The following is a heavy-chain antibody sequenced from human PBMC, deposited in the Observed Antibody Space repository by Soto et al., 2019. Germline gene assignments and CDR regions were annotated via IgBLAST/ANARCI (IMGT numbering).Heavy chain of an antibody. CDR3: ARSFLASRGYGMDV. CDR1: GGSISSSNW. J-gene: IGHJ6*02. CDR2: IYHSGST. D-gene: IGHD3-16*01. Sequence: PSETLSLTCAVSGGSISSSNWWSWVRQPPGKGLEWIGEIYHSGSTNYNPSLKSRVTISVDKSKNQFSLKLSSVTAADTAVYYCARSFLASRGYGMDVWGQGTTVTVSS. V-gene: IGHV4-4*02.